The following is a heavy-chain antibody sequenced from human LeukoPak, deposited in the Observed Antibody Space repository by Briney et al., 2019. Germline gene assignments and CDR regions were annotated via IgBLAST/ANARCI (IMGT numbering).Heavy chain of an antibody. Sequence: SVKVSCKASGGTFSSYAISWVRQAPGQGLEWMGGIIPIFGTANYAQKFQGRVTITTDEFTSTAYMELSSLRSEDTAVYYCARLASGSYAKDYWGQGTLVTVSS. D-gene: IGHD1-26*01. CDR3: ARLASGSYAKDY. CDR1: GGTFSSYA. CDR2: IIPIFGTA. V-gene: IGHV1-69*05. J-gene: IGHJ4*02.